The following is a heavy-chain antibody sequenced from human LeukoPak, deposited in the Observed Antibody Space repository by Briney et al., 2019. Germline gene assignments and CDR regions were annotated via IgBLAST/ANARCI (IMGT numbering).Heavy chain of an antibody. D-gene: IGHD5-24*01. CDR1: GFTFSSYA. V-gene: IGHV3-23*01. Sequence: GGSLRLSCAASGFTFSSYAMHWVRQAPGKGLEWVSAISGSGGSTYYADSVKGRFTISRDNSKNTLYLQMNSLRAEDTAVYYCAKDVSRRDGYPYYFDYWGQGTLVTVSS. CDR3: AKDVSRRDGYPYYFDY. J-gene: IGHJ4*02. CDR2: ISGSGGST.